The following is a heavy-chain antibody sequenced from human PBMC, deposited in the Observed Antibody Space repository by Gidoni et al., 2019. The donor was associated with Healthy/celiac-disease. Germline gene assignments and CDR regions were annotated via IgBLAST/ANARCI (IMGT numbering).Heavy chain of an antibody. CDR3: ASVSSHDAFDI. CDR2: INPSGGST. D-gene: IGHD6-13*01. Sequence: QVQLVQSGAEVKKPGASVKVSCKASGYTFTSYYMHWARQAPGQGLEWMGIINPSGGSTSYAQKFQGRVTMTRDTSTSTVYMELSSLRSEDTAVYYCASVSSHDAFDIWGQGTMVTVSS. CDR1: GYTFTSYY. J-gene: IGHJ3*02. V-gene: IGHV1-46*03.